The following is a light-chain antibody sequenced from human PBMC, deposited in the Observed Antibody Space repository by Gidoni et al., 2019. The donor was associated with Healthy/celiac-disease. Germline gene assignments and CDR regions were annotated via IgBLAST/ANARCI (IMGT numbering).Light chain of an antibody. Sequence: DIQLTQSPFFLSASVGDRVTITCWASQGISSYLAWYQQKPGKAPKLLIYAASTLPSGVPSRFSGSGSGTEFTLTISSLEPEDFATYYCQQLNSYPPLTFGGGTKVEIK. V-gene: IGKV1-9*01. CDR2: AAS. CDR3: QQLNSYPPLT. J-gene: IGKJ4*01. CDR1: QGISSY.